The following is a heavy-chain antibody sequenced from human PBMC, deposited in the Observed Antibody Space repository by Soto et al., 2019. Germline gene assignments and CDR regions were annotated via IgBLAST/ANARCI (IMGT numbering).Heavy chain of an antibody. CDR1: GFTFSSYA. D-gene: IGHD6-19*01. CDR3: AKGSSGWFSDSGY. Sequence: EVQLLESGGGLVQPGGSLRLSCAASGFTFSSYAMSWVRQAPGKGLEWVAAISGSGGSTYYADSVKGRFTISRDNSKNTRYLQMNSLRAEDTAVYYCAKGSSGWFSDSGYWGQGTLVTVSS. J-gene: IGHJ4*02. V-gene: IGHV3-23*01. CDR2: ISGSGGST.